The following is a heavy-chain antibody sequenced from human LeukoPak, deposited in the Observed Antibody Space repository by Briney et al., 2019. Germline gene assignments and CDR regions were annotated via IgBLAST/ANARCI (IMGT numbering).Heavy chain of an antibody. V-gene: IGHV1-58*02. D-gene: IGHD3-16*02. CDR2: IVVGSGNT. CDR1: GFTFTSSA. CDR3: AADVISGAFDI. Sequence: AASVKVSCKASGFTFTSSAMQWVRQARGQRLEWIGWIVVGSGNTNYAQKFQERVTITRDMSTSTAYMELSSLRSEDTAVYYCAADVISGAFDIWGQGKMVTVSS. J-gene: IGHJ3*02.